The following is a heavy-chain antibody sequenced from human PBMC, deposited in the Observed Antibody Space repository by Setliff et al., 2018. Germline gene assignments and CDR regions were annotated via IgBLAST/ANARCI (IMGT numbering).Heavy chain of an antibody. D-gene: IGHD3-22*01. CDR1: GYTFTSHY. CDR2: INFSGGKT. Sequence: ASVKVSCKASGYTFTSHYMHWVRQAPGLELEWMGIINFSGGKTSYAQNFQGRVTMTRDTSTSTASMELGSLISEDTAVYYCASERTYNYDSSGYNRPNWYFDYWGQGTLVTVSS. CDR3: ASERTYNYDSSGYNRPNWYFDY. V-gene: IGHV1-46*01. J-gene: IGHJ4*02.